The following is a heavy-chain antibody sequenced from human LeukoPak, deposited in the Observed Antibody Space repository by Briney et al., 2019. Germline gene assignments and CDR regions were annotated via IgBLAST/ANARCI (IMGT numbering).Heavy chain of an antibody. CDR3: ARDNRRLSDY. J-gene: IGHJ4*02. Sequence: PGGSLRLSCAASGFTFSSYWMHWVRQAPGKGLVWVSRINNDGSSTTYADSVKGRFTISRDNAKNTLYLQMNSLRADDTAVYHCARDNRRLSDYWGQGTPVTVSS. CDR1: GFTFSSYW. D-gene: IGHD4-17*01. V-gene: IGHV3-74*01. CDR2: INNDGSST.